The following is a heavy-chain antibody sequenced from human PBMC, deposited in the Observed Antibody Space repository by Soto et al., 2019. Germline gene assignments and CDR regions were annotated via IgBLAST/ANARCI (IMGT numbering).Heavy chain of an antibody. J-gene: IGHJ4*02. Sequence: EVQLLESGGGLVQPGGSLRLSCAASGFTFSSYAMSWVRQAPGQGLEWVSAISGSGGSTYYADSVRGRFTISRDNSKNTLSLQMNSLRAEDTAVYYCANLDYYDSSGPFDYWGQGTLVTVSS. CDR2: ISGSGGST. CDR3: ANLDYYDSSGPFDY. V-gene: IGHV3-23*01. CDR1: GFTFSSYA. D-gene: IGHD3-22*01.